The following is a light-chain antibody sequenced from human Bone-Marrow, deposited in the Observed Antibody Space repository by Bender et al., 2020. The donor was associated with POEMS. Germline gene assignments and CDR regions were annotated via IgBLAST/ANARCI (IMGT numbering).Light chain of an antibody. V-gene: IGLV3-10*01. CDR2: EDS. CDR1: ALPKQY. J-gene: IGLJ2*01. Sequence: SYELTQPPSVSASPGQTARITCSGDALPKQYAYWYQQKSGQAPVLVIYEDSKRPSGIPERFSGSSSGTMATLTISGAQVEDEADYYCYSTDSSGNLRVFGGGTKLTVL. CDR3: YSTDSSGNLRV.